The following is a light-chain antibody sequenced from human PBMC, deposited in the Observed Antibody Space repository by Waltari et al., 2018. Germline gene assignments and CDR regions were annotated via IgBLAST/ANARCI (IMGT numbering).Light chain of an antibody. V-gene: IGKV1-8*01. Sequence: AIRMTQSPSSSSASTGDTVTLTLRANQSITSYLAWYQQKPVRAPKLLLYAVSTLQSGVPSRFTGGGSETDFTLTISCLQSDDFATYYCQQYYSYPYTFGQGTKLEI. CDR3: QQYYSYPYT. CDR2: AVS. CDR1: QSITSY. J-gene: IGKJ2*01.